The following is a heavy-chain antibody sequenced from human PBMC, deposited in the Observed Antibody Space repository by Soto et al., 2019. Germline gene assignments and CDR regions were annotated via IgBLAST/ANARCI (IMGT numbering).Heavy chain of an antibody. CDR3: AREGLLPYYYYGMDV. V-gene: IGHV1-3*01. CDR1: GYTFTNYA. J-gene: IGHJ6*02. D-gene: IGHD2-15*01. CDR2: INADNGNT. Sequence: GASVKVSCKASGYTFTNYAIHWVRQAPGQRLEWMGWINADNGNTKYAQKLQGRVTMTRDTSTNTVYMELRSLRSDDTAVYYCAREGLLPYYYYGMDVWGQGTTVTVSS.